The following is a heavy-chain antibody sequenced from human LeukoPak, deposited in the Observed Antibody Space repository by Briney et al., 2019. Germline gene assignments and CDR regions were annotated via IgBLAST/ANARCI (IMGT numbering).Heavy chain of an antibody. CDR3: ARERSGYSYGSGVFDI. V-gene: IGHV3-21*01. Sequence: PGGSLRLSCAASGFTFSSYSMNWVRQAPGKGLEWVSSISSSSSYIYYADSVKGRFTISRDNAKNSLYLQMNSLRAEDTAVYYCARERSGYSYGSGVFDIWGQGTMVTVSS. D-gene: IGHD5-18*01. J-gene: IGHJ3*02. CDR1: GFTFSSYS. CDR2: ISSSSSYI.